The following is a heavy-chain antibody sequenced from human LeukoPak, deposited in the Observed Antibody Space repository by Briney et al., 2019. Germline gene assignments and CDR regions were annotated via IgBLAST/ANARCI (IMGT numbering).Heavy chain of an antibody. CDR3: ARDQVNYYGSGPDAFDI. J-gene: IGHJ3*02. Sequence: GGSLRLSCAASGFTFSDYYMSWIRQAPGKGLEWVSYISSSSSYTNYADSVKGRFTISRDNAKNSLYLQMNSLRAEDTAVYYCARDQVNYYGSGPDAFDIWGQGTMVTVSS. CDR2: ISSSSSYT. CDR1: GFTFSDYY. D-gene: IGHD3-10*01. V-gene: IGHV3-11*06.